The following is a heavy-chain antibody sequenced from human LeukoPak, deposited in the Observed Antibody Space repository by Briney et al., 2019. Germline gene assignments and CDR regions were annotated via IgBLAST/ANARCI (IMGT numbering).Heavy chain of an antibody. Sequence: GGSLRLSCAASGFTFSSYGMHWVRQAPGKGLEWVAVISYDGSNKYYADSVKGRFTISRDNSKNTLYLQMNSLRAEDTAVYYCAKDSRGSYYKVYWGQGTLVTVSS. CDR2: ISYDGSNK. CDR3: AKDSRGSYYKVY. J-gene: IGHJ4*02. V-gene: IGHV3-30*18. CDR1: GFTFSSYG. D-gene: IGHD1-26*01.